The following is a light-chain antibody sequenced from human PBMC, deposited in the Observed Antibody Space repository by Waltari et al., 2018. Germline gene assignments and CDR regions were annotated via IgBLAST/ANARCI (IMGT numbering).Light chain of an antibody. CDR2: EVS. Sequence: QSALTQPPSASGSPGQSVTISCTGTSSDVGGYNYVSWYQQHPGTAPKIMSYEVSKRPAGVPDRFSGSKSGNTASLTVSGLQAEDEADYYCSSYAGSNNLVVGGGTKLTVL. V-gene: IGLV2-8*01. CDR1: SSDVGGYNY. CDR3: SSYAGSNNLV. J-gene: IGLJ2*01.